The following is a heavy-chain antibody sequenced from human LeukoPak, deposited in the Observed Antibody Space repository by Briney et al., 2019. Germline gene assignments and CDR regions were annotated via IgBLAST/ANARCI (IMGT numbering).Heavy chain of an antibody. D-gene: IGHD6-13*01. CDR3: ARDRKKRDGSWGYYYYMDV. CDR2: MNPNSGNT. Sequence: GASVKVSCKASGYTFTSYDINWVRQATGQGLEWMGWMNPNSGNTGYAQKFQGRVTMTRDTSIGTAYMELSSLTSGDTAVYYCARDRKKRDGSWGYYYYMDVWGKGTTVTVSS. J-gene: IGHJ6*03. CDR1: GYTFTSYD. V-gene: IGHV1-8*01.